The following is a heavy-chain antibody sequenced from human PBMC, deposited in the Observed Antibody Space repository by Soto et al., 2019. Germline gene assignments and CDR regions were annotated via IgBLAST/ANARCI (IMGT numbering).Heavy chain of an antibody. CDR3: ARIPVDTYMIYWSDP. CDR1: GASVSSGDYY. V-gene: IGHV4-61*08. D-gene: IGHD5-18*01. Sequence: SETLSLTCAVSGASVSSGDYYWSWIRQPPGRGLEWIGHIYYSGSTNSNPSLRSRVTVSVDTSKNQFSLRLSSVTAADTAVYYCARIPVDTYMIYWSDPWGHGTQVTVHS. CDR2: IYYSGST. J-gene: IGHJ5*02.